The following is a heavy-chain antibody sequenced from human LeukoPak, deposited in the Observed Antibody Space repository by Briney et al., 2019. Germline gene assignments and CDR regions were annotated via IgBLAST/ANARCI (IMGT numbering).Heavy chain of an antibody. J-gene: IGHJ6*03. CDR1: GYTFTSYD. Sequence: ASVKVSCKASGYTFTSYDINWVRQATGQGLEWMGWMNPNSGNTGYAQKFQGRVTMTKNTSITTAYMELSSLRSEDTAVYYCARALSWTTDSYYYMDVWGKGTAVTVSS. D-gene: IGHD3/OR15-3a*01. CDR3: ARALSWTTDSYYYMDV. V-gene: IGHV1-8*01. CDR2: MNPNSGNT.